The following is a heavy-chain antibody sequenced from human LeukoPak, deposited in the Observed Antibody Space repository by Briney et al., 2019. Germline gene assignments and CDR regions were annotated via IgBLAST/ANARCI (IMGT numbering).Heavy chain of an antibody. CDR1: GFTFSSYE. D-gene: IGHD6-13*01. CDR3: PKDRVAAAGIGEFDY. Sequence: GGSLRLSCAASGFTFSSYEMNWVRQAPGKGLEWVSYISSSGKNIYFADSVKGRFTISRDNSKNTLYRQMNGLRAEDTAVYYCPKDRVAAAGIGEFDYWGQGTLVTVSS. CDR2: ISSSGKNI. J-gene: IGHJ4*02. V-gene: IGHV3-48*03.